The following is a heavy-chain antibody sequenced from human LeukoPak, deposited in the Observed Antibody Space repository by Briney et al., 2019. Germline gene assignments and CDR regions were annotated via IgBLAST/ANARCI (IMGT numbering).Heavy chain of an antibody. Sequence: SETLSLTCTVSGGSISSYYWSWIRQPPGKGLEWIGEINHSGSTNYNPSLKSRVTVSVDTFKNQFSLKLSSVTAADTAVYYCARGVDGAYWGQGTLVTVSS. CDR3: ARGVDGAY. V-gene: IGHV4-34*01. J-gene: IGHJ4*02. D-gene: IGHD3-16*01. CDR2: INHSGST. CDR1: GGSISSYY.